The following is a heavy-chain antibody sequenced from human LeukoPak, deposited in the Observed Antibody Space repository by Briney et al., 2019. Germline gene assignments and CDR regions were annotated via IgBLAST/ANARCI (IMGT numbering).Heavy chain of an antibody. CDR2: TDHSGSA. CDR1: GSSISNNAV. Sequence: ASETLTLTCAVSGSSISNNAVWGWLRHTPGAGLEWIGNTDHSGSAYYDPSLMSRVTMSADTSKYQLSLKLTSVTAVDTALYYCARMVSGSGTYYFDSWGQGTLVTVSS. D-gene: IGHD3-10*01. V-gene: IGHV4-28*01. J-gene: IGHJ4*02. CDR3: ARMVSGSGTYYFDS.